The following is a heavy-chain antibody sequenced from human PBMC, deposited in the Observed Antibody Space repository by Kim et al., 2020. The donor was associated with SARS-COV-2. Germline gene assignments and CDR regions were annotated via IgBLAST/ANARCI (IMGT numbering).Heavy chain of an antibody. CDR3: ASARGSFYDILTGPVEYYFDY. J-gene: IGHJ4*02. D-gene: IGHD3-9*01. CDR2: IIPIFGTA. CDR1: GGTFSSYS. V-gene: IGHV1-69*13. Sequence: SVTVSCKASGGTFSSYSISWVRQAPGQGLEWMGGIIPIFGTANYAQKFQGRVTITADESTSTAYMELSSLRSEDTAVYYCASARGSFYDILTGPVEYYFDYWGQGTLVTVSS.